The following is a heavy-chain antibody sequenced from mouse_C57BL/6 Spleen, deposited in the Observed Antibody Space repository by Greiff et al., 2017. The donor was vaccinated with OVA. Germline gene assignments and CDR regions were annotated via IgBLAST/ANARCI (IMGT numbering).Heavy chain of an antibody. CDR2: ISPSDSET. Sequence: QVQLKQPGAELVRPGSSVKLSCKASGYTFTSYWMDWVKQRPGQGLEWIGNISPSDSETHYNQKFKDKATLTVDKSSSTAYMQLSSLTSEDSAVYYCARGDYYMGTMDYWGQGTSVTVSS. V-gene: IGHV1-61*01. J-gene: IGHJ4*01. CDR3: ARGDYYMGTMDY. D-gene: IGHD2-12*01. CDR1: GYTFTSYW.